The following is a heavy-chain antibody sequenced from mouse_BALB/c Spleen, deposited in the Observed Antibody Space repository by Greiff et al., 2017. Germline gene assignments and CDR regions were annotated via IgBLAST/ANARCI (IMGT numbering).Heavy chain of an antibody. CDR2: INPSNGRT. Sequence: QVQLKQPGADLVKPGASVKLSCTASGYTFTSYCMHWVKQRPGQGLEWIGEINPSNGRTNYNEKFKSKATLTVDKSSSKAYMQRSSLTAEDSAVYYCARSDTTVVLDYWGQGTTLTVSS. J-gene: IGHJ2*01. V-gene: IGHV1S81*02. CDR3: ARSDTTVVLDY. D-gene: IGHD1-1*01. CDR1: GYTFTSYC.